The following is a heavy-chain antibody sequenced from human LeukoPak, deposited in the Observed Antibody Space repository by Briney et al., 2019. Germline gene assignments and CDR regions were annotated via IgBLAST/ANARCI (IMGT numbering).Heavy chain of an antibody. D-gene: IGHD6-13*01. CDR3: ARSRPYSSSWYPHYFDY. V-gene: IGHV5-51*01. CDR1: GSSFTSYW. CDR2: IYPGDSDT. J-gene: IGHJ4*02. Sequence: GESLKISCKGSGSSFTSYWIGWVRQMPGKGLEWMGIIYPGDSDTRYSPSFQGQVTISADKSISTAYLQWSSLKASDTAMYYCARSRPYSSSWYPHYFDYWGQGTLVTVSS.